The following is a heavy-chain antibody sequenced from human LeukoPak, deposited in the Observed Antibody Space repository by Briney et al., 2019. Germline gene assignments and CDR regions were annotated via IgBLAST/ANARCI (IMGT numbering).Heavy chain of an antibody. Sequence: SQTLSLTCAISGDSVSSNSAAWTWIRQSPSRGLEWLGRTYYRSKWRYDYAASVQGRITVYPDTSKNQFSLQLNSVTPEDTAVYYCAEGGYYFDDWGQGTLVTVSS. J-gene: IGHJ4*02. CDR2: TYYRSKWRY. CDR1: GDSVSSNSAA. CDR3: AEGGYYFDD. D-gene: IGHD3-16*01. V-gene: IGHV6-1*01.